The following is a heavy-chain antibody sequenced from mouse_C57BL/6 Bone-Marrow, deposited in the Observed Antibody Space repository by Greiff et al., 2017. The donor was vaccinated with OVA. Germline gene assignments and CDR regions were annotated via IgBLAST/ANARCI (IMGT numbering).Heavy chain of an antibody. J-gene: IGHJ4*01. D-gene: IGHD2-1*01. CDR2: IHPNSGRT. CDR3: ARGGIYYGNYDFFYAMDY. Sequence: QVHVKQSGAELVKPGASVKLSCKASGYTFTSYWMHWVKQRPGQGLEWIGMIHPNSGRTNYNEKFKSKATLTVDKSSSTAYMQLSSLTSEDSAVYYCARGGIYYGNYDFFYAMDYWGQGTSVTVSS. CDR1: GYTFTSYW. V-gene: IGHV1-64*01.